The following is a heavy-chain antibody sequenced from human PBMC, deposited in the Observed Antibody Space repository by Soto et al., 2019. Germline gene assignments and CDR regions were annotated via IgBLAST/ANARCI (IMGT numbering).Heavy chain of an antibody. D-gene: IGHD2-8*01. V-gene: IGHV5-51*01. CDR1: GYSFTSYW. CDR3: ATLPELVLRDPQGLVWFDP. J-gene: IGHJ5*02. Sequence: EVQLVQSGAEVKKPGESLKISCKGSGYSFTSYWIGWVRQMPGKGLEWMGVIYPGDSDTRYSPSFQGQVTISADKSISTAYLQWSSLKASDTAMYYCATLPELVLRDPQGLVWFDPWGQGTLVTVSS. CDR2: IYPGDSDT.